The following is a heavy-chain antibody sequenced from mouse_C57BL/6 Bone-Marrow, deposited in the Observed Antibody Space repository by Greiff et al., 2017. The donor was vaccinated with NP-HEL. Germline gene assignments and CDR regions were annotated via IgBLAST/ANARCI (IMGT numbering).Heavy chain of an antibody. CDR2: IWGDGGT. Sequence: VKLMESGPGLVAPSQSLSITCTVSGFSLTSYGVSWVRQPPGKGLEWLGVIWGDGGTNYHSALISSLSISKDNSKSQVFLILNSLQTADTATYYGATGDDCDGYFDVWGKGTTVTVSS. J-gene: IGHJ1*03. D-gene: IGHD2-4*01. V-gene: IGHV2-3*01. CDR1: GFSLTSYG. CDR3: ATGDDCDGYFDV.